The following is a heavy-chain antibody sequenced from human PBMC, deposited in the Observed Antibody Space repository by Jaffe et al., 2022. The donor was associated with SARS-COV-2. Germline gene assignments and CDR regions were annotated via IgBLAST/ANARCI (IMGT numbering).Heavy chain of an antibody. D-gene: IGHD6-19*01. CDR3: AREGGEHSGWYYFDY. Sequence: QVQLQESGPGLVKPSETLSLTCTVSGGSISSYYWSWIRQPPGKGLEWIGYIYYSGSTNYNPSLKSRVTISVDTSKNQFSLKLSSVTAADTAVYYCAREGGEHSGWYYFDYWGQGTLVTVSS. CDR2: IYYSGST. J-gene: IGHJ4*02. CDR1: GGSISSYY. V-gene: IGHV4-59*01.